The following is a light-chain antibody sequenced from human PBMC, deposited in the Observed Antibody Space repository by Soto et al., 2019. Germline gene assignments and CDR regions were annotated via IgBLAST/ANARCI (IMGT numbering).Light chain of an antibody. CDR3: QQRYNWPLT. V-gene: IGKV3-11*01. J-gene: IGKJ4*01. CDR2: DAS. CDR1: QSIATY. Sequence: EIVLTQSPATLSSSPGARATLSCMASQSIATYLAWYQQKPGQAPRLLIYDASDRATGIPARFSGSGSGTAFTLTIIGLEPEDFALYYCQQRYNWPLTFGGGTKLDIE.